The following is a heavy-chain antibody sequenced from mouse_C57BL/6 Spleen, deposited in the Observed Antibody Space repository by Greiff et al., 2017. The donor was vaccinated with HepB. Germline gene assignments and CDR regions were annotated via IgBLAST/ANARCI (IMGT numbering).Heavy chain of an antibody. CDR3: TTDDGYSLFAY. CDR1: GFNIKDDY. D-gene: IGHD2-3*01. CDR2: IDPENGDT. J-gene: IGHJ3*01. V-gene: IGHV14-4*01. Sequence: EVKLQESGAELVRPGASVKLSCTASGFNIKDDYMHWVKQRPEQGLEWIGWIDPENGDTEYASKFQGKATITADTSSNTAYLQLSSLTSEDTAVYYCTTDDGYSLFAYWGQGTLVTVSA.